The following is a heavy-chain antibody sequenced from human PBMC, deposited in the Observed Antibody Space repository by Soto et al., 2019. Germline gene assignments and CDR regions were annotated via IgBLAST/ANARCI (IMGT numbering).Heavy chain of an antibody. CDR3: ARVVDIVLMVYAAPAHFHY. D-gene: IGHD2-8*01. CDR1: GYTFTSYG. V-gene: IGHV1-18*01. CDR2: ISAYNGNT. Sequence: GASVKVSCKASGYTFTSYGISWVRQAPGQGLEWMGWISAYNGNTNYAQKLQGRVTMTTDTSTSTAYMELRSLRSDDTAVYYCARVVDIVLMVYAAPAHFHYWGQGTLVTISS. J-gene: IGHJ4*02.